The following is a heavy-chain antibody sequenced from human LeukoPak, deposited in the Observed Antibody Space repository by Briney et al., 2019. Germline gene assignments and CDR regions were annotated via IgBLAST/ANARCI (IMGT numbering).Heavy chain of an antibody. V-gene: IGHV1-69*05. D-gene: IGHD6-19*01. Sequence: SVKVSCKASGGTFSSYAISWVRQAPGQGLEWMGRIIPIFGTANYAQKFQGRVTITTDESTSTPYMELSSLRSEDTAVYYCARGPRYSSGWYVGDWGQGTLVTVSS. CDR2: IIPIFGTA. CDR1: GGTFSSYA. CDR3: ARGPRYSSGWYVGD. J-gene: IGHJ4*02.